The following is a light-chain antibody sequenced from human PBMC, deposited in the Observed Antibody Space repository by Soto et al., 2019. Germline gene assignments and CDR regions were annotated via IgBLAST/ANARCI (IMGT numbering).Light chain of an antibody. Sequence: EDVLTQAPATLSLSPGESATISCSARQSVRSYLAWYQQKPGQAPRLLIYGASKRATGIPARFSGSGSGTDFTLTISSLEHEDFAVYYCQQRRKWLLRFGGGTKVDIK. J-gene: IGKJ4*01. CDR1: QSVRSY. V-gene: IGKV3-11*01. CDR3: QQRRKWLLR. CDR2: GAS.